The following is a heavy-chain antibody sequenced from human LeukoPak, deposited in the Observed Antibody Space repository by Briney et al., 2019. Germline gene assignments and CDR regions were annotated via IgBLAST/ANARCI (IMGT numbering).Heavy chain of an antibody. CDR2: IYYSGST. CDR3: ARAGETAIVVVPAAFNWFDP. J-gene: IGHJ5*02. CDR1: GGSISSSSYY. V-gene: IGHV4-39*07. Sequence: SETLPLTCTVSGGSISSSSYYWGWIRQPPGKGLEWIGSIYYSGSTYYNPSLKSRVTISVDTSKNQFSLKLSSVTAADTGVYYCARAGETAIVVVPAAFNWFDPWGQGTLVTVSS. D-gene: IGHD2-2*01.